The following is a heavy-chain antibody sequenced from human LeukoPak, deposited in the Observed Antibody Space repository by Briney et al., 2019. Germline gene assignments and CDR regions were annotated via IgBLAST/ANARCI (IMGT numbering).Heavy chain of an antibody. V-gene: IGHV3-30*18. Sequence: SGRSLRLSCAASGFTFSSYGMHWVRQAPGKGLERVAVISYDGSNKYYAYSVKGRFTISRDNSKNTLYLQMNSLRAEDTAVYYCAKVGRYYYDSSGYFDYWGQGTLVTVSS. CDR2: ISYDGSNK. D-gene: IGHD3-22*01. CDR3: AKVGRYYYDSSGYFDY. J-gene: IGHJ4*02. CDR1: GFTFSSYG.